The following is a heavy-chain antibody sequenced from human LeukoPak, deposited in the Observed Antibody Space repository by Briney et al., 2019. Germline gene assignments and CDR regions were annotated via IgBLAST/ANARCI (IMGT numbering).Heavy chain of an antibody. D-gene: IGHD5-12*01. V-gene: IGHV5-51*01. CDR3: ARLPQSDRGGHYFDY. CDR2: IYPDDSDT. CDR1: GYSFTSYW. Sequence: PGESLKISCKGSGYSFTSYWIGWVRQMPGKGLEWMGIIYPDDSDTRYSPSFQGQVTISGDKSISTAYLQWSSLKASGTAMYYCARLPQSDRGGHYFDYWGQGTLVTVSS. J-gene: IGHJ4*02.